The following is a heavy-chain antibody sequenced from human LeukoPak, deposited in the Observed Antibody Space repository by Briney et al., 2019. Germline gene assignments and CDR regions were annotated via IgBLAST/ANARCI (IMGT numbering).Heavy chain of an antibody. CDR3: ARSTYCYGSGSPPTNWFDP. CDR2: IYHSGST. D-gene: IGHD3-10*01. CDR1: GGSISSSNW. J-gene: IGHJ5*02. V-gene: IGHV4-4*02. Sequence: PSETLSLTCAVSGGSISSSNWWSWVRQPPGKGLEWIGEIYHSGSTNYNPSLKSRVTISVDKSKNQFSLKLSSVTAADTAVYYCARSTYCYGSGSPPTNWFDPWGQGTLVTVSS.